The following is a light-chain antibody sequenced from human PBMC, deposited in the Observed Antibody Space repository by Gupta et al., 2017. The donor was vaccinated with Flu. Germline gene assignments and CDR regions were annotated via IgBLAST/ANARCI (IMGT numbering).Light chain of an antibody. CDR3: CSYAGSHNPL. CDR1: NNDVGAYNY. CDR2: DVS. V-gene: IGLV2-11*01. J-gene: IGLJ3*02. Sequence: QSALTQPRSVSGSPGQSATISCTGPNNDVGAYNYVSWYQQHPGKAPKLMIYDVSRRASGVPQRFSGSKTGNTATLTISGLQPEDEANYYGCSYAGSHNPLFGGGTELTVL.